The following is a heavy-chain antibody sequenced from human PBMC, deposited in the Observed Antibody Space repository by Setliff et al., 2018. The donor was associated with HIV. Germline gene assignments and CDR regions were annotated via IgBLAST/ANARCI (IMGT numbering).Heavy chain of an antibody. CDR2: IYPADSDT. CDR1: GYRFSTNW. CDR3: ASGAGYFYDSSTYPLDY. J-gene: IGHJ4*02. V-gene: IGHV5-51*01. D-gene: IGHD3-22*01. Sequence: PGESLKISCKASGYRFSTNWIGWVRQVPGKGLEWMGIIYPADSDTRYSPSFQGQVTISADKSISTAYLQWSSLKASDTAMYYCASGAGYFYDSSTYPLDYWGQGTLVTVSS.